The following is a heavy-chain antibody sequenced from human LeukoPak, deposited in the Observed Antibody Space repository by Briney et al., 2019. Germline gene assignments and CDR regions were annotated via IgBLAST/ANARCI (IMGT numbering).Heavy chain of an antibody. J-gene: IGHJ4*02. D-gene: IGHD2-2*01. CDR3: ARSLMAGSSTSCYDY. Sequence: GGSLRLSCAASGFTFSSYRINRVRQAQGKGLDWVSSLSSSSSYIYYADSVKGRFTISRDNAKNSLYLQMNSLRAEDTAVYYCARSLMAGSSTSCYDYWGQGTLVTVSS. CDR1: GFTFSSYR. CDR2: LSSSSSYI. V-gene: IGHV3-21*01.